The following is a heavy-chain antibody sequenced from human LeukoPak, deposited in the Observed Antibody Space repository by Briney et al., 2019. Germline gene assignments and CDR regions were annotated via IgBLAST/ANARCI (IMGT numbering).Heavy chain of an antibody. Sequence: ASVKVSCKASGYTFTGYYMHWVRQAPGQGLEWMGRINSNSGGTNYAQKFQGRVTMTRDTSISTVYMELSRLRSDDTAVYYCATDAYYYDSSGYSTSVHYFDYWGQGTLVTVSS. CDR1: GYTFTGYY. D-gene: IGHD3-22*01. V-gene: IGHV1-2*06. CDR3: ATDAYYYDSSGYSTSVHYFDY. CDR2: INSNSGGT. J-gene: IGHJ4*02.